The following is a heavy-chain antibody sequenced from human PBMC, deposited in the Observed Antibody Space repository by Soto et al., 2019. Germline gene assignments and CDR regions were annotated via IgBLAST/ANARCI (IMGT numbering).Heavy chain of an antibody. Sequence: QVQLVQSGAEVKKPGSSLKVSCRASGGTFSSLGISWVRQGPRQGLEWLGGFIPMFGTAHYPLKFQGRVTLSANDSTSTAYMELSSLTSEDTAMYFCARDRSGPGNWNYDTFDRWGQGTMVTVSS. J-gene: IGHJ3*01. CDR1: GGTFSSLG. CDR3: ARDRSGPGNWNYDTFDR. V-gene: IGHV1-69*01. CDR2: FIPMFGTA. D-gene: IGHD1-7*01.